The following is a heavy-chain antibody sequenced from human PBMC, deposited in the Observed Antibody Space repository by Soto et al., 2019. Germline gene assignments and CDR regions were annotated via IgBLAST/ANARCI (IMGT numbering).Heavy chain of an antibody. D-gene: IGHD6-13*01. Sequence: EVQLVESGGGLVQPGGSLRLSCAGSGFTFNSHEMTWVRQAPGKGLEWISSISSSGGSIYYADSVKGRFTISRDNSKNTVYLQMNSLRAEDSALYHCGRGGFSTNWRFDYWGQGTLVAVSS. CDR2: ISSSGGSI. V-gene: IGHV3-48*03. CDR3: GRGGFSTNWRFDY. J-gene: IGHJ4*02. CDR1: GFTFNSHE.